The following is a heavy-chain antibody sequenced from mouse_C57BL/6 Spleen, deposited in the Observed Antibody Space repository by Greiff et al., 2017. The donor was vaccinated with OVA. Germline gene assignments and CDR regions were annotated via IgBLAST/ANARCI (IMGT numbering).Heavy chain of an antibody. V-gene: IGHV1-85*01. D-gene: IGHD1-1*01. CDR2: IYPRDGST. CDR3: ARDYYYGSSYVLDY. Sequence: QVQLQQSGPELVKPGASVKLSCKASGYTFTSYDINWVKQRPGQGLEWIGWIYPRDGSTKYNEKVKGKATLTVDTSSSTAYMELHSLTSEDSAVYFCARDYYYGSSYVLDYWGQGTTLTVSS. J-gene: IGHJ2*01. CDR1: GYTFTSYD.